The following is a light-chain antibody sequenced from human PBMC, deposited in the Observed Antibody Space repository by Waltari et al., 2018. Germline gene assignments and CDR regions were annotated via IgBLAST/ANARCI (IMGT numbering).Light chain of an antibody. J-gene: IGLJ3*02. Sequence: QSVLTQPPSVSGAPGQRVPISCSGGSSNIGANYDVQWYQQFPGTAPKLLLYGSSNRPSGVPDRVSGSKSGTSASLDISGLQAEDEADYYCQTYDGRISAWVFGGGTKLTVL. CDR3: QTYDGRISAWV. V-gene: IGLV1-40*01. CDR2: GSS. CDR1: SSNIGANYD.